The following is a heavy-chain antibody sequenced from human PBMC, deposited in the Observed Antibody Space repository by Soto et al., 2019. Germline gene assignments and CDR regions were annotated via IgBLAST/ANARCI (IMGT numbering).Heavy chain of an antibody. CDR2: VYSSGGN. CDR1: GDSVTSGSYF. V-gene: IGHV4-61*01. CDR3: FLERDRLRRYLLAFPTQRTFDL. Sequence: SETLSLTCTVSGDSVTSGSYFWTWIRQPPGKRLEWIGYVYSSGGNNYNPSLKSRVTISLHTSKNQFSLELNSVTAADTAVFYCFLERDRLRRYLLAFPTQRTFDL. J-gene: IGHJ2*01. D-gene: IGHD2-15*01.